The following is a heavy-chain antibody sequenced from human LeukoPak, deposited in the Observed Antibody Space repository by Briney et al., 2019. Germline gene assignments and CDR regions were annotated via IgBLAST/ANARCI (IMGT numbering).Heavy chain of an antibody. CDR3: ARVGGYSYVA. CDR2: MNPNSGNT. J-gene: IGHJ5*02. CDR1: GYTFTSYD. V-gene: IGHV1-8*01. D-gene: IGHD5-18*01. Sequence: ASVRVSCKASGYTFTSYDINWVRQAPGQGLEWMGWMNPNSGNTDYAQKFQGRVTMTRNTSISTAYMELSSLRSEDTAVYYCARVGGYSYVAWGQGTLVTVSS.